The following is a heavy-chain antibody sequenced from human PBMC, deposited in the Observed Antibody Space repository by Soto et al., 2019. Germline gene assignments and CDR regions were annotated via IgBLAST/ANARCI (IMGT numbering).Heavy chain of an antibody. Sequence: QVQLQESGPGLVKPSQTLSLTCTVSGGSISSGDYYWSWIRQPPGKGLEWIGHIYYSGSTYYNPSLKRRVTISVDTSKNQFSLRLSSVTAADTAVYFCARESPSTGSSSDTAMVTGIWYFDLLGLGTLVAVSS. CDR2: IYYSGST. CDR3: ARESPSTGSSSDTAMVTGIWYFDL. D-gene: IGHD5-18*01. J-gene: IGHJ2*01. CDR1: GGSISSGDYY. V-gene: IGHV4-30-4*01.